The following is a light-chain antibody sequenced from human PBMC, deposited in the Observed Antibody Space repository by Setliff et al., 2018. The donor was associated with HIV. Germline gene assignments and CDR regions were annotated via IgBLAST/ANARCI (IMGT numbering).Light chain of an antibody. Sequence: QSALAQPASVSGSPGQSITISCTGTSSDVGGYNYVSWYQQHPGKAPKVMIYDVSKRPSGISNRFSGSKSGNTASLTISGLQAEDGTDYYCCSYAGTSWVFGGGTKVTVL. CDR2: DVS. J-gene: IGLJ3*02. CDR1: SSDVGGYNY. CDR3: CSYAGTSWV. V-gene: IGLV2-23*02.